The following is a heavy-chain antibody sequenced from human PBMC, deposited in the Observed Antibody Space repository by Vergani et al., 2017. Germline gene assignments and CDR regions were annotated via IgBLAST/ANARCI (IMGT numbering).Heavy chain of an antibody. CDR2: ISGSGGNT. J-gene: IGHJ6*03. V-gene: IGHV3-23*04. D-gene: IGHD3-10*01. CDR1: GFTFSHYA. Sequence: VQLVESGGGLVKPGGSLRLSCAASGFTFSHYAMTWVRQAPGKGLEWVSAISGSGGNTFYTDSVKGRFTISRDNSKDTLYLQMNSLRVEDTAVYYCAKGQGGMVRVYMDVWGKGTTVTVSS. CDR3: AKGQGGMVRVYMDV.